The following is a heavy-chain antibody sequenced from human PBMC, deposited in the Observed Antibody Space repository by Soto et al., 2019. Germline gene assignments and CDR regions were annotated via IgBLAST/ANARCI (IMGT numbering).Heavy chain of an antibody. D-gene: IGHD6-6*01. CDR2: IRPDSANT. V-gene: IGHV1-18*01. CDR1: GYTFTSYG. Sequence: QVQLVQSGAEMKKPGASVKVSCSASGYTFTSYGISYVRQAPGQGLEWMGWIRPDSANTDYSQKFQGRITMTTDTSTNTVYMELRSLRSDDTAVYYCARDRSSSDYWGQGTLVTVSS. CDR3: ARDRSSSDY. J-gene: IGHJ4*02.